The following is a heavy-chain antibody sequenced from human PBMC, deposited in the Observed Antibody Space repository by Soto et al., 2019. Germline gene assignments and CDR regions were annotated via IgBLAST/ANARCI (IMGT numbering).Heavy chain of an antibody. CDR3: AREPYSSSASGHYYGMDV. J-gene: IGHJ6*02. D-gene: IGHD6-13*01. CDR2: IWYDGSNK. V-gene: IGHV3-33*01. Sequence: GGSVRISGEARGGTDSRCGLQSDRQEPGKGLEWVAVIWYDGSNKYYADSVKGRFTISRDNSKNTLYPQMNSLRAEDTAVYYCAREPYSSSASGHYYGMDVWGQGTTVTVSS. CDR1: GGTDSRCG.